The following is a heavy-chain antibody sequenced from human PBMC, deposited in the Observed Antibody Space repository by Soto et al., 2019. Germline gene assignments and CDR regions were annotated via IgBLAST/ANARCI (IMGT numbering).Heavy chain of an antibody. V-gene: IGHV1-18*01. CDR2: ISAYNGNT. J-gene: IGHJ5*02. D-gene: IGHD3-16*02. Sequence: ASVKVSCKASGYTFTSYGISWVRQAPGQGLEWMGWISAYNGNTNYAQKLQGRVTMTTDTSTSTAYMELRSLRSDDTAVYYCARVAMELSLYPAEVWFDHWGQGTLVTVSS. CDR1: GYTFTSYG. CDR3: ARVAMELSLYPAEVWFDH.